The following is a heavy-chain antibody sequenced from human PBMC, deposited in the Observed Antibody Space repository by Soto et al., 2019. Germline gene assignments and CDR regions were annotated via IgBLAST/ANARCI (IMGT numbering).Heavy chain of an antibody. CDR3: AGYSTVTLRNQFDY. CDR2: IYYSGST. J-gene: IGHJ4*02. CDR1: GGSISSYY. Sequence: SETLSLTCTVSGGSISSYYWSWIRQPPGKGLEWIGYIYYSGSTNYNPSLKSRVTISVDTSKNQFSLKLSSVTAADTAVYYCAGYSTVTLRNQFDYWGQGTLVTVSS. V-gene: IGHV4-59*08. D-gene: IGHD4-17*01.